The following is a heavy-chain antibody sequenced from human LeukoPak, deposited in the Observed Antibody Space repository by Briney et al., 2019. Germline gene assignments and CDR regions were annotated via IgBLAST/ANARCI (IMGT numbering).Heavy chain of an antibody. V-gene: IGHV3-23*01. D-gene: IGHD2-15*01. CDR1: GFTFSSYA. Sequence: PGASLRLSCAASGFTFSSYAMSWVRQAPGKGLEWVSAISGSGGSTYYADSVKGRFTISRDNSKNTLYLQMNSLRAEDTAVYYCAKGPGGSGPTGAYYYYYGMDVWGQGTTVTVSS. CDR3: AKGPGGSGPTGAYYYYYGMDV. J-gene: IGHJ6*02. CDR2: ISGSGGST.